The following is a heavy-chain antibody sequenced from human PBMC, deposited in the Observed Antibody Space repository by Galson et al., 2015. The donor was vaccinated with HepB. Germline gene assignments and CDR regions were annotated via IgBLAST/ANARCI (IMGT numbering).Heavy chain of an antibody. V-gene: IGHV1-18*04. CDR2: ISAYNGNT. D-gene: IGHD6-19*01. CDR3: ARGRSTSGWYSHGFDI. J-gene: IGHJ3*02. Sequence: SVKVSCKASGYTFTSYGISWVRQAPGQGLEWMGWISAYNGNTNYAQKFQGRVSITRDTSASTVYMELSSLRSADTAVYYCARGRSTSGWYSHGFDIWGQGTMVTVSS. CDR1: GYTFTSYG.